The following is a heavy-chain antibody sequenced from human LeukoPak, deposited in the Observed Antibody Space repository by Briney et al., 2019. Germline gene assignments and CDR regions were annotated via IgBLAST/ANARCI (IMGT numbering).Heavy chain of an antibody. Sequence: PSGTLSLTCAVSGGSFSGYYWSWIRQPPGKGLEWVWEINHSGSNIYNPSLKRRVTISVDTSKNQFSLKLSSVTAADTAVYYCAREEGDSGGYPDFDYWGQGTLVTVSS. CDR2: INHSGSN. CDR3: AREEGDSGGYPDFDY. J-gene: IGHJ4*02. D-gene: IGHD3-22*01. V-gene: IGHV4-34*01. CDR1: GGSFSGYY.